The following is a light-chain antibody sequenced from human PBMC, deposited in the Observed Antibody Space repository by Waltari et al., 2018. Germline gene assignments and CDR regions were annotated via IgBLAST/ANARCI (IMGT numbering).Light chain of an antibody. Sequence: EVVLTQSPGTLSLSPGETATLSCRASQSIGRYLVWYQQKSGQAPRLLIYGAYTRATGIPDRFSGSGSGTDFSLTISRVETEDVAVYYCQNHERLPATFGQGTKVEIE. CDR3: QNHERLPAT. CDR2: GAY. J-gene: IGKJ1*01. V-gene: IGKV3-20*01. CDR1: QSIGRY.